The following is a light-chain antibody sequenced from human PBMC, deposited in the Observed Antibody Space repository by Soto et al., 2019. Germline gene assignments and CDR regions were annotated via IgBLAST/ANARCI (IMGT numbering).Light chain of an antibody. V-gene: IGKV3-20*01. CDR3: QPYGSSPPT. CDR1: QNVRSSY. J-gene: IGKJ1*01. Sequence: EIVLTQSPGTLSLSPGERATLSCRASQNVRSSYVAWYQQKPGQAPRLLIYGASSRDTGIPERFSGSGSGTDFNLSVSRLEPEYVAVYVCQPYGSSPPTFGKGTKVEIK. CDR2: GAS.